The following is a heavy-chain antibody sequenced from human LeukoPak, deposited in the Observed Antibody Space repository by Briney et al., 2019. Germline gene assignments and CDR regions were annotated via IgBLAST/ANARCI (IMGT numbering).Heavy chain of an antibody. CDR3: ARHEVVAALTVYYYYGMDV. CDR1: GGSISSSSYY. CDR2: IYYSGST. Sequence: SETLSLTCTVSGGSISSSSYYWGWIRQPPGKGLEWIGSIYYSGSTYYNPSLKSRVTISVDTSKNQFSLKLSSVTAADTAVYYCARHEVVAALTVYYYYGMDVWGRGTTVTVSS. V-gene: IGHV4-39*01. J-gene: IGHJ6*02. D-gene: IGHD2-15*01.